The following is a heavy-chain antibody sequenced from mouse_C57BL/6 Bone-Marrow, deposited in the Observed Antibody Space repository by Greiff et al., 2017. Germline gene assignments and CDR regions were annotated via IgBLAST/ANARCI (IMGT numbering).Heavy chain of an antibody. CDR3: AKSYYSIYYYAMDY. V-gene: IGHV2-5*01. Sequence: VQLLQSGRGLVQPSQSLSITCAASGFSLTSYGVPWVRQSPGKGLEWLGVICGGGSTDYNAAFMSRLSITYDNSKSQVFFKMNSLQADDTAIYYCAKSYYSIYYYAMDYWGQGTSVTVSS. J-gene: IGHJ4*01. CDR2: ICGGGST. CDR1: GFSLTSYG. D-gene: IGHD2-5*01.